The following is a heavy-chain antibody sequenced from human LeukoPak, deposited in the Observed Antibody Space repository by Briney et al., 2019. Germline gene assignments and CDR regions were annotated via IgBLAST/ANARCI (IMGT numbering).Heavy chain of an antibody. D-gene: IGHD1-26*01. Sequence: GGSLRLSCAASGFTFSSYGMSWVRQAPGKGLEWVSAISGSGGSTYYADSVKGRFTISRDNSKNTLYLQMNSLRAEDTAVYYCANKVGATNWFDPWGQGTLVTVSS. CDR2: ISGSGGST. J-gene: IGHJ5*02. V-gene: IGHV3-23*01. CDR3: ANKVGATNWFDP. CDR1: GFTFSSYG.